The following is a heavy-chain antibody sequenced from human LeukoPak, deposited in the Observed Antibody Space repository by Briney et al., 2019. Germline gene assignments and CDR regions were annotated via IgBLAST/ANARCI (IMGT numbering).Heavy chain of an antibody. CDR1: GFTFSSYA. J-gene: IGHJ1*01. D-gene: IGHD6-13*01. CDR2: ISGSGGST. CDR3: AKDEAAAVFFQH. Sequence: GGSLRLSCAASGFTFSSYAMSWVRQAPGKGLEWVSAISGSGGSTYYADSVKGRFTISRDNSKNTLYLQMNSLRAEDTAVHYCAKDEAAAVFFQHWGQGTLVTVSS. V-gene: IGHV3-23*01.